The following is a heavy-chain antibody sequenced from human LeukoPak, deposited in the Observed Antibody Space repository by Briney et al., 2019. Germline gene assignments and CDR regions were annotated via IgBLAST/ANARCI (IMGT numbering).Heavy chain of an antibody. CDR2: ISSGGSTM. CDR3: ARDSKPYYDILTGTYYYYYYGMDV. V-gene: IGHV3-48*04. Sequence: GGSLRLSCAASGFTFSTYNMNWVRQAPGKGLEWVSHISSGGSTMHYADSVKGRFTISRDNAKNSLYLQMGSLRAEDMAVYYCARDSKPYYDILTGTYYYYYYGMDVWGQGTTVTVSS. D-gene: IGHD3-9*01. J-gene: IGHJ6*02. CDR1: GFTFSTYN.